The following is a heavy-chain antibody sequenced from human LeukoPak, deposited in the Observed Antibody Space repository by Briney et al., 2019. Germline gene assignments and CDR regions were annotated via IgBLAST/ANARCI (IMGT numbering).Heavy chain of an antibody. V-gene: IGHV4-38-2*02. CDR1: GYSISSGYY. CDR2: LDYSGST. J-gene: IGHJ5*02. D-gene: IGHD3-9*01. Sequence: PSETLSLTCTVSGYSISSGYYWGWIRQPPGKGLEWIGSLDYSGSTYYNPSLKSRVTISVDTSKNQFSLKLSSVTAADTAVYYCARLILTGYFRDGDWFDPWGQGSLVTVSS. CDR3: ARLILTGYFRDGDWFDP.